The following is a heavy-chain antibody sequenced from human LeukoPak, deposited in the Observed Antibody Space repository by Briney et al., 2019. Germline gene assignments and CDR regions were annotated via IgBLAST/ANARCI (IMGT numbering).Heavy chain of an antibody. CDR3: ARRVGYRSSTSCYLWFDP. CDR2: IYYSGST. V-gene: IGHV4-39*01. CDR1: GGSISSSSYY. D-gene: IGHD2-2*01. J-gene: IGHJ5*02. Sequence: SETLSLTCTVSGGSISSSSYYWGWIRQPPGKGLEWIGSIYYSGSTYYNPSLKSRVTISVDTSKNQFSLKLSSVTAADTAVYYCARRVGYRSSTSCYLWFDPWGQGTLVTVSS.